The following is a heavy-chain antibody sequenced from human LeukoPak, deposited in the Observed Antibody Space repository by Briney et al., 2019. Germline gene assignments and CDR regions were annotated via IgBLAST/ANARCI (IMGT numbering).Heavy chain of an antibody. CDR3: ARDNSVEDTAWWFDP. J-gene: IGHJ5*02. D-gene: IGHD4-23*01. V-gene: IGHV1-46*01. CDR2: INPSGGST. Sequence: ASVKVSCKASGYTFTSYYMHWVRQAPAQALEWMGIINPSGGSTSYAQKFQGRVTMTRDMSTSTDYMELSSLRSEDTAVYYCARDNSVEDTAWWFDPWGQGTLVTVSS. CDR1: GYTFTSYY.